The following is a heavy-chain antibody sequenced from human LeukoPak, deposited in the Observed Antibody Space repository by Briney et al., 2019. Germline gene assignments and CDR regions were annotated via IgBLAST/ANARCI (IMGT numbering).Heavy chain of an antibody. CDR1: GYTFTGYY. V-gene: IGHV1-2*02. J-gene: IGHJ3*02. CDR2: INPNSGGT. CDR3: ARVLKYYYDSSGYDDAFDI. D-gene: IGHD3-22*01. Sequence: ASVKVSCKASGYTFTGYYMHWVRQAPGQGLEWMGWINPNSGGTNYAQKFQGRVTMTRDTSISTAYMELSRLRSDDTAVYYCARVLKYYYDSSGYDDAFDIWGQGTMATVSS.